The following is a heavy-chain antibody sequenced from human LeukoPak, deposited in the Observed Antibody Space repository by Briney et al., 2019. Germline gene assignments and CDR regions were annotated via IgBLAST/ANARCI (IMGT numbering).Heavy chain of an antibody. CDR3: TTDTLLGRESRDY. CDR1: GYTLTGLS. CDR2: FDPEDGET. J-gene: IGHJ4*02. Sequence: GASVKVSCKVSGYTLTGLSMHWVRQAPGKGLEWVGGFDPEDGETIFAQIFQGRVTLTEDTSSDTAYMELSSLRSEDTAVYYCTTDTLLGRESRDYWGQGTLVTVSS. D-gene: IGHD7-27*01. V-gene: IGHV1-24*01.